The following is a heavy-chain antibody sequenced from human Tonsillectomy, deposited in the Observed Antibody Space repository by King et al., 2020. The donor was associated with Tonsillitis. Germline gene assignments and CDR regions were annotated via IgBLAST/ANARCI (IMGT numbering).Heavy chain of an antibody. CDR2: IYYNGST. D-gene: IGHD3-10*01. V-gene: IGHV4-59*01. J-gene: IGHJ4*02. CDR1: GSSISNYY. CDR3: AGAGFGKLIPLYSFDY. Sequence: VQLQESGPGLVKPSETLSLTCTVSGSSISNYYWSWIRQPPGKGLEWIGYIYYNGSTNYNPSLKSRVTISVDTSKHQFSLKPSSVTAADTAVDYCAGAGFGKLIPLYSFDYWGQGTLVTVSS.